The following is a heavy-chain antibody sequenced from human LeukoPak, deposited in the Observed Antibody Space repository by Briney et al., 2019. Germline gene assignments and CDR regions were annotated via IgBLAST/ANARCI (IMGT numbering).Heavy chain of an antibody. Sequence: SETLSLTCTVSGGSISSGSYYWSWIRQPAGKGLEWIGRIYTSGSTNYNPSLKSRVIISVDTSKNQFSLKLSSVTAADTAVYYCAREKPYYDFWSGYPDYWGQGTLVTVSS. J-gene: IGHJ4*02. CDR2: IYTSGST. D-gene: IGHD3-3*01. CDR3: AREKPYYDFWSGYPDY. CDR1: GGSISSGSYY. V-gene: IGHV4-61*02.